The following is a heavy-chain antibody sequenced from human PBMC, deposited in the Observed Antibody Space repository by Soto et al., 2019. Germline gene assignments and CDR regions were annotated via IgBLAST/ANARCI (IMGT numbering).Heavy chain of an antibody. Sequence: PGESLKISCKGSGYTFTNYRIGWVRQMPGKGLEWMGIIYPGDSDTKYNPSFQGQVTISADKSITTTYLRWTSLKASDTAIYYCVASIFYYGMDVWGQGTTVTVSS. CDR2: IYPGDSDT. CDR1: GYTFTNYR. CDR3: VASIFYYGMDV. J-gene: IGHJ6*02. V-gene: IGHV5-51*01.